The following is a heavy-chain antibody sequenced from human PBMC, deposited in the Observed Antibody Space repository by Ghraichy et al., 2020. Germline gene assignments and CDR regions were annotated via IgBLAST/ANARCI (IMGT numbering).Heavy chain of an antibody. J-gene: IGHJ4*02. CDR3: ARSQVFYTAVAGSDY. V-gene: IGHV1-18*01. CDR1: GYTFTSYG. D-gene: IGHD6-19*01. Sequence: ASVKVSCKASGYTFTSYGISWVRQAPGQGLEWMGWISAYNGNTNYAQKLQGRVTMTTDTSTSTAYMELRSLRSDDTAVYYCARSQVFYTAVAGSDYWGQGTLVTVSS. CDR2: ISAYNGNT.